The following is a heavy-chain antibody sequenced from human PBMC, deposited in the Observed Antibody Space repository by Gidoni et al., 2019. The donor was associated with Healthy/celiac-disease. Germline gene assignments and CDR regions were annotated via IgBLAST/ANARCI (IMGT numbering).Heavy chain of an antibody. J-gene: IGHJ3*02. CDR2: ISGSGGST. CDR3: AKDGGSGSYYNTDAFDI. V-gene: IGHV3-23*01. D-gene: IGHD3-10*01. Sequence: EVQLLESGGGLVQPGVSLKLSCAASGFTFCIHSIGWVRQAPGKGLEWVSAISGSGGSTYYADSVKGRFTISRDNSKNTLYLQMNSLRAEDTAVYYCAKDGGSGSYYNTDAFDIWGQGTMVTVSS. CDR1: GFTFCIHS.